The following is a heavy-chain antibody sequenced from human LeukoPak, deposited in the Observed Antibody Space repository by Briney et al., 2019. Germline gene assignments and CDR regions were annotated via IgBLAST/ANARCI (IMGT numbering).Heavy chain of an antibody. D-gene: IGHD1-7*01. CDR2: IDSDGAIT. CDR1: GFTFSSYW. CDR3: ARVRGTIDY. Sequence: GGSLRLSCAASGFTFSSYWMHWVRQSPGKGLVSVSRIDSDGAITGYADSVQGRFTISRDNAKNTVYLQMNNLRAEDTAVYYCARVRGTIDYWGQGTLVTVSS. V-gene: IGHV3-74*01. J-gene: IGHJ4*02.